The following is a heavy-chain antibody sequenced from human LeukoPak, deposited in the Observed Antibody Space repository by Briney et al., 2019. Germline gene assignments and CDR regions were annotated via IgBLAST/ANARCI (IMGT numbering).Heavy chain of an antibody. CDR2: INHSGST. V-gene: IGHV4-34*01. D-gene: IGHD6-6*01. CDR3: ARGVPGYSSSYYYYYYYMDV. J-gene: IGHJ6*03. Sequence: PSETLSLTCAVYGGSFSGYYWSWIRQPPGKGLEWIGEINHSGSTKYNPSLKSRVTISVDTSKNQFSLKLSSVTAADTAVYYCARGVPGYSSSYYYYYYYMDVWGKGTTVTVSS. CDR1: GGSFSGYY.